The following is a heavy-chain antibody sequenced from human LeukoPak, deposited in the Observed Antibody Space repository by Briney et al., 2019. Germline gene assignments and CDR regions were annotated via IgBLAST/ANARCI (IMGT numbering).Heavy chain of an antibody. Sequence: GASVKVSCKASGYTFTSYGISWVRQAPGQGLEWMGWISAYNGNTNYAQKLQGRVTMTTDTSTSTAYMELRSLRSDDTAVYYCARDLGWRDSSGSSDYWGRGTLVTVSS. CDR1: GYTFTSYG. J-gene: IGHJ4*02. D-gene: IGHD3-22*01. V-gene: IGHV1-18*01. CDR3: ARDLGWRDSSGSSDY. CDR2: ISAYNGNT.